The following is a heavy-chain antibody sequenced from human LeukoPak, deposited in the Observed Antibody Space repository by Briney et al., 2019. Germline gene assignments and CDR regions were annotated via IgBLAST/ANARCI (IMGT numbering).Heavy chain of an antibody. CDR2: IYPGDSDT. V-gene: IGHV5-51*01. CDR3: ARSLYTAMDYYYYYGMDV. Sequence: GESLKISCKGSGYSFTSYWIGWVRQMPGKGLEWMGIIYPGDSDTRYSPSFQGQVTISADKSISTAYLPWSSLKASDTAMYYCARSLYTAMDYYYYYGMDVWGQGTTVTVSS. J-gene: IGHJ6*02. CDR1: GYSFTSYW. D-gene: IGHD5-18*01.